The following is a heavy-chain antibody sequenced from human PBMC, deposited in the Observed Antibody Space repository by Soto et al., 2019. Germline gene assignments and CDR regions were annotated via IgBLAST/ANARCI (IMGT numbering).Heavy chain of an antibody. D-gene: IGHD1-26*01. Sequence: GGSLRLSCAASGFTFSSYSMNWVRQAPGKGLEWVSYISSSSSTTYYADNVKGRFTISRDNSKNTLYLQMNSLRAEDKAVYYCARDVGAYGEAFDIWGQGTTVTVSS. CDR3: ARDVGAYGEAFDI. V-gene: IGHV3-48*01. CDR2: ISSSSSTT. CDR1: GFTFSSYS. J-gene: IGHJ3*02.